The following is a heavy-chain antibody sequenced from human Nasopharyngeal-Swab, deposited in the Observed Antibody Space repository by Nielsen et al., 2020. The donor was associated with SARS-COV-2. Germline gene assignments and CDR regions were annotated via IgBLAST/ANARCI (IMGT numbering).Heavy chain of an antibody. CDR2: IGIHNGNT. D-gene: IGHD6-19*01. CDR1: GYTFANYG. CDR3: ARFVYSTGWYSLDY. Sequence: ASVKVSCKASGYTFANYGFSWVRRAPGQGLEWMGWIGIHNGNTNYAQKLQGRVTMTTDTSTSTAYMELRSLRSGDTAVYYCARFVYSTGWYSLDYWGQGTLVTVSS. J-gene: IGHJ4*02. V-gene: IGHV1-18*01.